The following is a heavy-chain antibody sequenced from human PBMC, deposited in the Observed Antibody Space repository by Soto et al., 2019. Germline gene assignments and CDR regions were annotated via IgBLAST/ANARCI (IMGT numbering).Heavy chain of an antibody. D-gene: IGHD5-18*01. Sequence: EVQLVESGGGLVQPGGSLRLSCAASGFTFSSYWMSWVRQAPGKGLEWVANIKQDGSEKYYVDSVKGRFTIPRDNAKNSLYLQMNSLRAEDTAVYYCARDRGRIQLWLRLNYWGQGTLVTVSS. V-gene: IGHV3-7*01. J-gene: IGHJ4*02. CDR1: GFTFSSYW. CDR2: IKQDGSEK. CDR3: ARDRGRIQLWLRLNY.